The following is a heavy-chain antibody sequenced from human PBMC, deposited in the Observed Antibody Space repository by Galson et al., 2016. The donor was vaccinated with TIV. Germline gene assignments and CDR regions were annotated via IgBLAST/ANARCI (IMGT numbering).Heavy chain of an antibody. CDR3: ARGVRGFLEWSDYWYFDV. CDR2: INPDSGDT. D-gene: IGHD3-3*01. J-gene: IGHJ2*01. Sequence: SVKVSCKASGYIFANYYMHWVRQAPGEGLEWMGWINPDSGDTSFAQKFQGRLTMTRDTSIATAYMDLSRLTSGDTAVSYCARGVRGFLEWSDYWYFDVWGRGTQVTVSS. CDR1: GYIFANYY. V-gene: IGHV1-2*02.